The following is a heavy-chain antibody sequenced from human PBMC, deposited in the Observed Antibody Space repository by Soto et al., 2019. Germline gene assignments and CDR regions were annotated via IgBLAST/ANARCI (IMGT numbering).Heavy chain of an antibody. Sequence: PGVSLRLSCAASGFTFSNAWMSWVRQAPGKGLEWVGRIKSKTDGGTTDYAAPVKGRFTISRDDSKNTLYLQMNSLKTEDTAVYYCTTDPSEMATFYYGMDVWGQGTTVTVS. CDR3: TTDPSEMATFYYGMDV. CDR1: GFTFSNAW. CDR2: IKSKTDGGTT. J-gene: IGHJ6*02. D-gene: IGHD5-12*01. V-gene: IGHV3-15*01.